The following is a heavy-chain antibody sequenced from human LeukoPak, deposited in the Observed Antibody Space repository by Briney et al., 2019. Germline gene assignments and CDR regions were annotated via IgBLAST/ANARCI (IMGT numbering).Heavy chain of an antibody. CDR1: GYTFTSYG. CDR2: ISAYNGNT. CDR3: ARDHGGIWFGELYPRVYYYYYMDV. D-gene: IGHD3-10*01. J-gene: IGHJ6*03. Sequence: ASVKVSCKASGYTFTSYGISWVRQAPGQGLEWMGWISAYNGNTNYAQKLQGRVTMTTDTSTSTAYMELRSLRSDDTAVYYCARDHGGIWFGELYPRVYYYYYMDVWGKGTTVTVSS. V-gene: IGHV1-18*01.